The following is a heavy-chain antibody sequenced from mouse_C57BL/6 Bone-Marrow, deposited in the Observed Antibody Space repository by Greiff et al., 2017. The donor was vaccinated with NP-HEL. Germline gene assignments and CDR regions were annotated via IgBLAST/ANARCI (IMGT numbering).Heavy chain of an antibody. Sequence: QVTLKESGPGILQSSQTLSLPCSFSGFSLSTSGMGVSWIRQPSGKGLEWLAHIYWDDDKRYNPSLKSRLTISKDTSRNQVFLKITSVDTADTATYYCARIYDGYLYAMDYWGQGTSVTVSS. V-gene: IGHV8-12*01. CDR2: IYWDDDK. CDR3: ARIYDGYLYAMDY. CDR1: GFSLSTSGMG. D-gene: IGHD2-3*01. J-gene: IGHJ4*01.